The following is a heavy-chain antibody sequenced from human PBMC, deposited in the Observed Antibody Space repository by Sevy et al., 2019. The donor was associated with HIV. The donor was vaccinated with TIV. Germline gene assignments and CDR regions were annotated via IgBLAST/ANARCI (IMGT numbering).Heavy chain of an antibody. CDR1: GGTFSSYA. V-gene: IGHV1-69*13. D-gene: IGHD3-22*01. J-gene: IGHJ4*02. CDR3: ARVLLYYDSSGYYLERSYFDY. Sequence: ASVKVSCKASGGTFSSYAISWVRQAPGQGLEWMGGIIPIFGTANYAQKFQGRVTITADESTSTAYMELGSLRSEDTAVYYCARVLLYYDSSGYYLERSYFDYWGQGTLVTVSS. CDR2: IIPIFGTA.